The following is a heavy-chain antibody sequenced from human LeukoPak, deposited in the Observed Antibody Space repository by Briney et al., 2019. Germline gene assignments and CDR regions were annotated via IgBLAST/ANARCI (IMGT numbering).Heavy chain of an antibody. V-gene: IGHV3-53*01. CDR2: IYSGGTT. CDR1: GFIASSNY. CDR3: AKDIVVVPAPVGYFDL. J-gene: IGHJ2*01. D-gene: IGHD2-2*01. Sequence: GGSLRLSCVVSGFIASSNYMSWVRQAPGKGLEWISLIYSGGTTHYADSVMGRFTISRDNSKNTGYLQMNSLRAEDTAVYYCAKDIVVVPAPVGYFDLWGRGTLVTVSS.